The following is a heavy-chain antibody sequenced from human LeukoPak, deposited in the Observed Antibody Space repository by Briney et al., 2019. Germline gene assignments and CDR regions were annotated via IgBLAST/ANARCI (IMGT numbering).Heavy chain of an antibody. Sequence: PSETLSLTCAVSGGSISSGGYSWRWVRQPPGKGLEWIGYISSTGSTYYNPSLKSRLSISLDTSKNQFSLKLGSVTAADTAVFYCARLGVTQDAFDIWGQGTMVTVSS. CDR2: ISSTGST. D-gene: IGHD3-10*01. CDR3: ARLGVTQDAFDI. V-gene: IGHV4-30-4*07. CDR1: GGSISSGGYS. J-gene: IGHJ3*02.